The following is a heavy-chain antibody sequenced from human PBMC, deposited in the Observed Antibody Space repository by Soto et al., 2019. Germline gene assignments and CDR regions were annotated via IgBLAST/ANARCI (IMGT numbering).Heavy chain of an antibody. J-gene: IGHJ5*02. CDR1: GLSLSNARMG. CDR2: IFSNDET. V-gene: IGHV2-26*01. Sequence: QVTLKESGPVLVKPTETLTLTCTVSGLSLSNARMGVSWIRQPPGMALEWLAHIFSNDETSYSTSLKRRLTMAKDTSKSQVVITRTIMDPVDTATYYCARIVVGDIVVVPVTAPHPRFMFAPWGQGTLVTVSS. D-gene: IGHD2-2*01. CDR3: ARIVVGDIVVVPVTAPHPRFMFAP.